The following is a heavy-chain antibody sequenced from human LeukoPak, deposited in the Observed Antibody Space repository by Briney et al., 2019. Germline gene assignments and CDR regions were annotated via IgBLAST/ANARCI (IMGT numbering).Heavy chain of an antibody. CDR3: GRDRGKRSWFDP. V-gene: IGHV1-2*02. D-gene: IGHD3-10*01. CDR2: INPNSGGT. CDR1: GYTFTGYY. J-gene: IGHJ5*02. Sequence: ASVKVSCKASGYTFTGYYMHWVRQAPGQGLEWMGWINPNSGGTNYAQKFQGRVTMTRDTSISTAYMELSRLRSDDTAVYYWGRDRGKRSWFDPWGQGTLVTVSS.